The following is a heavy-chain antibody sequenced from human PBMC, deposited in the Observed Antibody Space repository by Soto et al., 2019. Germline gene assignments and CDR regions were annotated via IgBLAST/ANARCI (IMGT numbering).Heavy chain of an antibody. D-gene: IGHD4-17*01. J-gene: IGHJ4*02. V-gene: IGHV1-18*01. CDR3: ARGGPYGDYFPGFFDY. CDR2: ISAYTGNT. Sequence: QVQLVQSGAEVKKPGASVKVSCKASGYTFTTYSIGWVRQAPGQGLEWMGWISAYTGNTYYAQSLQDRVTMTTDTSTNTAYMELRSLRSDDTAVYFCARGGPYGDYFPGFFDYWGQGILLTVSS. CDR1: GYTFTTYS.